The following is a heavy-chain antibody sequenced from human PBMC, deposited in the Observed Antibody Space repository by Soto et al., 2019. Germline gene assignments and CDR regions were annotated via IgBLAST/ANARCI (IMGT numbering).Heavy chain of an antibody. CDR1: GFTFGDYA. D-gene: IGHD6-13*01. Sequence: GGSLRLSCTASGFTFGDYAMSWFRQAPGKGLEWVGFIRSKAYGGTTEYAASVKGRFTISRDDSKSIAYLQMNSLKTEDTAVYYCTRDQQPYYYYYYYMDAWGKGTTVTVSS. CDR3: TRDQQPYYYYYYYMDA. J-gene: IGHJ6*03. V-gene: IGHV3-49*03. CDR2: IRSKAYGGTT.